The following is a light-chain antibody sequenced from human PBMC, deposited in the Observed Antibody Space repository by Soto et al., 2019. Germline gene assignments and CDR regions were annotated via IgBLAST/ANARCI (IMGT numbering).Light chain of an antibody. CDR1: QSVSSY. CDR3: QQYDSYTGT. CDR2: GAS. J-gene: IGKJ1*01. V-gene: IGKV3D-15*02. Sequence: IMMMQSTANLSVSQGERATLSCRASQSVSSYLAWYQQKPGQAPRLLIYGASSRAAGMLDRLTRSASGTDFPLTLSILQPDDFAVYYCQQYDSYTGTFGQGTKVDIK.